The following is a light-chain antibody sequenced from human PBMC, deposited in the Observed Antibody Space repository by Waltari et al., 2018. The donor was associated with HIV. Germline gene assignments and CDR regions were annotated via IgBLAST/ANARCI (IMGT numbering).Light chain of an antibody. CDR1: QSISSW. CDR2: KAS. V-gene: IGKV1-5*03. J-gene: IGKJ2*01. Sequence: DIQMTQSPSTLSASVGDRVTITCRASQSISSWLAWYQQKPGKAPKLLIYKASSLERGVPARFSGSGSGTEFTLTISSLQPDDFATDYWQQYQSYSQTFGQGTKLDIK. CDR3: QQYQSYSQT.